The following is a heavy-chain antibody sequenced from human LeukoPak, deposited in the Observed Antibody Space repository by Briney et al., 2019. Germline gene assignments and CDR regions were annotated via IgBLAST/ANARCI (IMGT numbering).Heavy chain of an antibody. CDR2: IGGGDDI. Sequence: GGSLRLSCAASGFTFSNYAMNWVRQAPGKGLEWVAGIGGGDDIHYADSVKGRFTGSRDDSKNTLYLQMSSLRIEDTAVYYCAKDATPFNSIWDYLDSWGQGTLVTVSA. CDR1: GFTFSNYA. D-gene: IGHD7-27*01. CDR3: AKDATPFNSIWDYLDS. J-gene: IGHJ4*02. V-gene: IGHV3-23*01.